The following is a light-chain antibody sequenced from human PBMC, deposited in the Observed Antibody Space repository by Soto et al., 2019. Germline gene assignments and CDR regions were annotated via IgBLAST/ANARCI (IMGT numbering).Light chain of an antibody. CDR3: QQYYSSPQA. Sequence: DIVVNQTPASVCVSREARAILKYKASQSFLDNSDNRNYLAWYQQKSGQPPRLIMYWASSRNSGVPDRFSGSGSGTDFTLTISSLQAEDAAVYFCQQYYSSPQAFGQGTKV. CDR1: QSFLDNSDNRNY. V-gene: IGKV4-1*01. CDR2: WAS. J-gene: IGKJ1*01.